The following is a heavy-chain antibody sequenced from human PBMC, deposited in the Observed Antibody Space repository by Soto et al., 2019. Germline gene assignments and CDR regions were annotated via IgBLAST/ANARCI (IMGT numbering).Heavy chain of an antibody. Sequence: QVQLEQSGAEVKKSGASVKVSCKASGYTFTAYYIHWVRQAPGQGLEWMGWINPDTGGTDYTPKFQGWVTMTRDTAIRTAFMELSSLKSDDTPIYFRARAVARDGSSWYKGGYDSWGQGTLVTVSA. D-gene: IGHD6-13*01. CDR3: ARAVARDGSSWYKGGYDS. J-gene: IGHJ4*02. CDR2: INPDTGGT. CDR1: GYTFTAYY. V-gene: IGHV1-2*04.